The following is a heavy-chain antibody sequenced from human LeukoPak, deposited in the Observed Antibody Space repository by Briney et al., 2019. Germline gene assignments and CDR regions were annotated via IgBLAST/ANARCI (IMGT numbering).Heavy chain of an antibody. CDR1: GFTFSYTA. D-gene: IGHD3-22*01. CDR3: AKESSPTYYYDSSGYPDH. Sequence: GGSLRLSCAASGFTFSYTAMIWVRQPPGKGLEWVSVISGSGSTFYADSAKGRFTISRDNSKNTLYLQMNSLRAEDTAVYYCAKESSPTYYYDSSGYPDHWGQGTLVTVSS. CDR2: ISGSGST. V-gene: IGHV3-23*01. J-gene: IGHJ5*02.